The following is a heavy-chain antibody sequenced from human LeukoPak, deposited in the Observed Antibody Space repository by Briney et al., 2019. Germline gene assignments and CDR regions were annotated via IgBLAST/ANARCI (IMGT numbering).Heavy chain of an antibody. Sequence: GRSLRLSCAASGFTFSSYGMHWVRQAPGKGLEWVAVIWYDGSNKYYADSVKGRFTISRDNAKNTLYLQMNSLRVEDTAVYYCARGRPHGNDYWGQGTLVTVSS. D-gene: IGHD4-23*01. V-gene: IGHV3-33*01. J-gene: IGHJ4*02. CDR3: ARGRPHGNDY. CDR2: IWYDGSNK. CDR1: GFTFSSYG.